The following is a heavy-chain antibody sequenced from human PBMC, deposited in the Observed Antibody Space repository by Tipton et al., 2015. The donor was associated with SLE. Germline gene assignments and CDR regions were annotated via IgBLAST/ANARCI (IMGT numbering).Heavy chain of an antibody. J-gene: IGHJ6*02. Sequence: TLSLTCAVYGGSFSGYYWSWIRQPPGKGLEWIGEINHSGSTNYNPSLKSRVTISVDTSKNQFSLKLSSVTAADTAVYYCANTMVQGVGMDVWGQGTTVTVSS. CDR2: INHSGST. V-gene: IGHV4-34*01. CDR3: ANTMVQGVGMDV. CDR1: GGSFSGYY. D-gene: IGHD3-10*01.